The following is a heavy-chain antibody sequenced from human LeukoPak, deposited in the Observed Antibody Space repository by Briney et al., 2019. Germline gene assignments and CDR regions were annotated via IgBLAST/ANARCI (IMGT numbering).Heavy chain of an antibody. V-gene: IGHV3-23*01. CDR2: ISGSGGST. Sequence: GSLRLSCAASGFTFSSYAMSWVRQAPGKGLEWVSAISGSGGSTYYADSVKGRFTISRDNAKNSLYLQMNSLRAEDTALYYCAKAIAAAGTVVDYWGQGTLVTVSS. D-gene: IGHD6-13*01. J-gene: IGHJ4*02. CDR1: GFTFSSYA. CDR3: AKAIAAAGTVVDY.